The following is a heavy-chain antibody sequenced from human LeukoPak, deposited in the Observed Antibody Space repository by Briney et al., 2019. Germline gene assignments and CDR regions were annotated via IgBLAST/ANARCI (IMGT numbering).Heavy chain of an antibody. CDR2: IFSSGTA. D-gene: IGHD3-22*01. J-gene: IGHJ5*02. V-gene: IGHV4-39*01. CDR3: ARIIRTAGYYSNPKSGSFDL. Sequence: SETLSLTCTVSGGSIRANHHSWAWVRQPPGKGLEWIGTIFSSGTAYYNPSLRTRVSISVDTSKNEFSLRLSAVTAADTGLYYCARIIRTAGYYSNPKSGSFDLWGQGILVTVSS. CDR1: GGSIRANHHS.